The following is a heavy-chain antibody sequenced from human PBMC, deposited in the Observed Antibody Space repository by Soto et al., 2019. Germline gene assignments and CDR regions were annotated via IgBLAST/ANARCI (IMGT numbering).Heavy chain of an antibody. CDR2: ISAYNGNT. J-gene: IGHJ5*02. CDR3: ARAKVLITPNWFDP. Sequence: ASVKVSCKASGYTFTSYGISWVRQAPGQGLEWMGWISAYNGNTNYAQKLQGRVTMTTDTSASKAYMELRSLRSEDTAVYYCARAKVLITPNWFDPWGQGTLVTVS. V-gene: IGHV1-18*04. CDR1: GYTFTSYG. D-gene: IGHD3-22*01.